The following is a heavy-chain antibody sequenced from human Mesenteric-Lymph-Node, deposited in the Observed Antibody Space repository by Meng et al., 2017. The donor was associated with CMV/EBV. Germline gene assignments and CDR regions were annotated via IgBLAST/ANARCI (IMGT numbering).Heavy chain of an antibody. CDR1: YD. Sequence: YDSDWVRRASGQGLEWMGRMNTNGGNTGYAQKVQSRITMTRNTSISTAYMELSSLRSEDTAVYYCARGQPTYYDFWSGYYYNWFDPWGQGTLVTVSS. J-gene: IGHJ5*02. V-gene: IGHV1-8*01. D-gene: IGHD3-3*01. CDR2: MNTNGGNT. CDR3: ARGQPTYYDFWSGYYYNWFDP.